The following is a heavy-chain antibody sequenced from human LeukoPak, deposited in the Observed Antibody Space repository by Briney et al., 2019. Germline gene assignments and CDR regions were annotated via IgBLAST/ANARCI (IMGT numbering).Heavy chain of an antibody. Sequence: GSLRLSCAVSGFTFNTAWMSWGRQAPGKGLEYIGRIKSKTDGGTTYYAAPVKGRFTISRDDSKNTLYLQMNGLKIEDTALYYCTADLRLWGQGTLVTVAS. J-gene: IGHJ1*01. CDR2: IKSKTDGGTT. D-gene: IGHD3-16*01. CDR3: TADLRL. V-gene: IGHV3-15*01. CDR1: GFTFNTAW.